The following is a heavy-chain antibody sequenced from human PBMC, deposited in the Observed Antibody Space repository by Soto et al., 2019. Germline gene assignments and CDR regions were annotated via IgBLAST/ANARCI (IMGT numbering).Heavy chain of an antibody. J-gene: IGHJ4*02. Sequence: PSETLSLTCAVYNGSLSAYYWSWIRQPPGKGLEWIGEIDHSGSTNYNPSLKSRVIISVDTSKNQFSLKLNSVTAADTAVYYCARAPSTGWKAYFDYWGQGTLVTVSS. CDR1: NGSLSAYY. V-gene: IGHV4-34*01. CDR3: ARAPSTGWKAYFDY. D-gene: IGHD6-19*01. CDR2: IDHSGST.